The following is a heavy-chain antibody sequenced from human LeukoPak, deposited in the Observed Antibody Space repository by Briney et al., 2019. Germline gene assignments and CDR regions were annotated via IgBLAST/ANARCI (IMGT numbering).Heavy chain of an antibody. CDR3: AREGDDSSGYYPHFDY. CDR1: GFTVSSNY. D-gene: IGHD3-22*01. J-gene: IGHJ4*02. V-gene: IGHV3-53*01. Sequence: PGGSLRLSCAASGFTVSSNYMSWVRQAPGKGLEWVSVIYRGGSTYYADSVKGRFTISRDNSKNTLYPHMNSLRAEETAVYYCAREGDDSSGYYPHFDYWGQGTLVTVSS. CDR2: IYRGGST.